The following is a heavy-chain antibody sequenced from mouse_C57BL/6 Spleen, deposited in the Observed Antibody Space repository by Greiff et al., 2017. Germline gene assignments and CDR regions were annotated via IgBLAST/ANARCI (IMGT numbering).Heavy chain of an antibody. CDR2: INPKNGGT. CDR3: ARYGYGSSLFDY. CDR1: GYTFTDYY. D-gene: IGHD1-1*01. V-gene: IGHV1-26*01. Sequence: EVQLQQSGPELVKPGASVKISCKASGYTFTDYYMNWVKQSHGKSLEWIGEINPKNGGTSYNQKFKGKVTLTVDKSSSTAYMELRSLTSEDSAVYYCARYGYGSSLFDYWGQGTTLTVSS. J-gene: IGHJ2*01.